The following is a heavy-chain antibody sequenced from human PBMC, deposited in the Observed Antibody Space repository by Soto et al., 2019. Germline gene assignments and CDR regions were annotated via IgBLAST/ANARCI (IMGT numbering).Heavy chain of an antibody. CDR2: IREDGREE. CDR3: APRGAYSFDI. D-gene: IGHD1-1*01. J-gene: IGHJ4*03. Sequence: EVQLVESGGGLVQPGGSLGLSCAASGFTFSSHWMSWVRQAPGKGLEWVANIREDGREEQYSDTVKGRFTLSRDNAKKSLHMQSNGLKVTDAAVYYCAPRGAYSFDIRGQGTMVTVSS. CDR1: GFTFSSHW. V-gene: IGHV3-7*01.